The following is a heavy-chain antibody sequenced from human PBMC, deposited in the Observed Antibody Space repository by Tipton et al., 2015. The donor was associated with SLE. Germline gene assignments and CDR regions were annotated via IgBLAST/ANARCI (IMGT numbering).Heavy chain of an antibody. D-gene: IGHD1-26*01. J-gene: IGHJ6*03. Sequence: PGLVKPSDTLSLTCNVSDGSISSKTYYWGWIRQSPAQGLEWIGTIHYAGGTYYNPSLKSRVTITVDTSAKQFYLKLSSVTAADTAVYYCARGSGELLGHYYFIDVWGKGTTVTVSS. V-gene: IGHV4-39*07. CDR3: ARGSGELLGHYYFIDV. CDR2: IHYAGGT. CDR1: DGSISSKTYY.